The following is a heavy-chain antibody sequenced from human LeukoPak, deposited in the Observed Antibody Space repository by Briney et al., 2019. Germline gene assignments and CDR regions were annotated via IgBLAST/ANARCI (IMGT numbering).Heavy chain of an antibody. Sequence: ASVKVSCKASGYTFTSYDINWVRQATGQGLEWMGWMNPNSGNTGYAQKFQGRVTITRNTSISTAYMELSRLRSDDTAVYYCARVSSLWFGELFPLWDYWGQGTLVTVSS. D-gene: IGHD3-10*01. J-gene: IGHJ4*02. V-gene: IGHV1-8*03. CDR2: MNPNSGNT. CDR3: ARVSSLWFGELFPLWDY. CDR1: GYTFTSYD.